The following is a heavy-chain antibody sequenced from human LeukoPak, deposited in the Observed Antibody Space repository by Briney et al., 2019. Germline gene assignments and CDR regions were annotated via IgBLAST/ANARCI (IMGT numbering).Heavy chain of an antibody. CDR1: GFTFSSYW. CDR3: ATGNDSRGYYYHPPATFDY. D-gene: IGHD3-22*01. V-gene: IGHV3-74*01. J-gene: IGHJ4*02. CDR2: INSDGSST. Sequence: GGSLRLSCAASGFTFSSYWMHWVRQAPGKGLVWVPRINSDGSSTSYADSVKGRFTISRDNAKNTLYLQMNSLKAEDTAVYYCATGNDSRGYYYHPPATFDYWGQGTLATVSS.